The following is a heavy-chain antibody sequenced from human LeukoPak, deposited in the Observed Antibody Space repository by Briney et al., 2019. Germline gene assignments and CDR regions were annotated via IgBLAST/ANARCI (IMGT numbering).Heavy chain of an antibody. V-gene: IGHV3-15*07. Sequence: GGSLRLSCAASGFTFSNDWMNWVRQAPGKGLEWVGRIKSTVDGGTTDFAAPVKGRFTVSRDDSENTLYLQMSSLRIEDTALYYCITGGNVIVAGTRAFDIWGHGTMVTVSS. CDR2: IKSTVDGGTT. CDR3: ITGGNVIVAGTRAFDI. CDR1: GFTFSNDW. J-gene: IGHJ3*02. D-gene: IGHD6-19*01.